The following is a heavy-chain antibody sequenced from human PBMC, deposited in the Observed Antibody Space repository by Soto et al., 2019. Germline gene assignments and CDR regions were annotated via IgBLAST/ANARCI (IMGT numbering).Heavy chain of an antibody. V-gene: IGHV1-18*04. CDR1: GYTFTSYG. J-gene: IGHJ4*02. CDR3: ARIRYSSGWTPSDY. D-gene: IGHD6-19*01. Sequence: VASVKVSCKASGYTFTSYGISWVRQAPGQGLEWMGWISAYNGNTNYAQKLQGRVTMTTDTSTSTAYMELRSLRSDDTAVYYCARIRYSSGWTPSDYWGQGTLVTVSS. CDR2: ISAYNGNT.